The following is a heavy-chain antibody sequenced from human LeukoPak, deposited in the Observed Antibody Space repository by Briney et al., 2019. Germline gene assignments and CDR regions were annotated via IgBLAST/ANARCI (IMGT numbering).Heavy chain of an antibody. CDR2: ISWNSNNI. J-gene: IGHJ4*02. V-gene: IGHV3-9*03. D-gene: IGHD6-6*01. Sequence: GRSLRLSCAASGFTFDDYAMHWVRQAPGKGLEWVSGISWNSNNIGYADSVKGRFTISRDNAKNSLHLQMNSLRTEDMALYYCAKGDSSSFATKFDYWGQGTLVTVSS. CDR1: GFTFDDYA. CDR3: AKGDSSSFATKFDY.